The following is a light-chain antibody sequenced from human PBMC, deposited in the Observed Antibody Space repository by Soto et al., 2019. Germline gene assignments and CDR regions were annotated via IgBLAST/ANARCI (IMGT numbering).Light chain of an antibody. CDR1: QSVSSN. V-gene: IGKV3-15*01. J-gene: IGKJ1*01. CDR2: GAS. CDR3: QQYNNWPPLT. Sequence: EIVMTQSPATLSVSPGERATLSCRASQSVSSNLAWYQQKPGQAPRLLIDGASTRATGIPARFSGSGSGTEFTLTISRLQSEDFAVYYCQQYNNWPPLTFGQGTKVEIK.